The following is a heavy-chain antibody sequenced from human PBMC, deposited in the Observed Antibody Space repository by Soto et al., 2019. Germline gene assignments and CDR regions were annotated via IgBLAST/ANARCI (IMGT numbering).Heavy chain of an antibody. V-gene: IGHV1-46*03. CDR1: GYTFTSYY. D-gene: IGHD4-17*01. CDR2: INPSGGST. Sequence: ASVKVSCKASGYTFTSYYMHWVRQAPGQGLEWMGIINPSGGSTSYAQKFQGRVTMTRDTSTSTVYMELSSLRSEDTAVYYCATVTTYSPYYYYMDVWGKVTTVTVSS. J-gene: IGHJ6*03. CDR3: ATVTTYSPYYYYMDV.